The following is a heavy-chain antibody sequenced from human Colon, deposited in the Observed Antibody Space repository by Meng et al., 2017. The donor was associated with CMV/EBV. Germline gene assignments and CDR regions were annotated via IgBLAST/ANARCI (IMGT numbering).Heavy chain of an antibody. V-gene: IGHV7-4-1*02. CDR3: SVSFDY. D-gene: IGHD5/OR15-5a*01. CDR1: GYTFSNYH. CDR2: INTNTGNP. Sequence: SVKVSCKASGYTFSNYHVNWVRQAPGQGLEWMGWINTNTGNPTYAQGFIGRFVFSLATSISTAYLQISGLKAEDTAVYYCSVSFDYWGQGTLVTVSS. J-gene: IGHJ4*02.